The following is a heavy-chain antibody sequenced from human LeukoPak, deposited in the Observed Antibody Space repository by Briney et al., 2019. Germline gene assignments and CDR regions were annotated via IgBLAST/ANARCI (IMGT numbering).Heavy chain of an antibody. CDR2: IYYSGST. CDR1: GGSISSYY. CDR3: ARRSGGSGWYYFDY. V-gene: IGHV4-59*08. Sequence: SETLSLTCTVSGGSISSYYWSWIRQPPGKGLEWIGYIYYSGSTNYNPSLKSRVTISVDTSKNQFSLKLCSVTAADTAVYYCARRSGGSGWYYFDYWGQGTLVTVSS. J-gene: IGHJ4*02. D-gene: IGHD6-19*01.